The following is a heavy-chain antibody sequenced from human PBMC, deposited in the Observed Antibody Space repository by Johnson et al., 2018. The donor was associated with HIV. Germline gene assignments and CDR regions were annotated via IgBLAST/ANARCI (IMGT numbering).Heavy chain of an antibody. D-gene: IGHD3-10*01. CDR2: ISYDGSYK. Sequence: QVQLVESGGGVVQPGRSLRLSCAASGFTFSSYAIHWVRQAPGKGLEWVAVISYDGSYKYYADSVKGRFTISRDDSKNTLYLQMNSLRAEDTAVYYCARDRVLLWFGESPLDAFDIWGQGTMVTVSS. CDR3: ARDRVLLWFGESPLDAFDI. V-gene: IGHV3-30*04. J-gene: IGHJ3*02. CDR1: GFTFSSYA.